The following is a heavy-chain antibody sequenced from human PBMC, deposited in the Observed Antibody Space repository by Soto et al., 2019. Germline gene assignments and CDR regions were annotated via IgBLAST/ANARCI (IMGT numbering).Heavy chain of an antibody. CDR3: AGGWFGELEDYFAF. V-gene: IGHV1-18*01. CDR2: ISAYNGNT. Sequence: QVQLVQSGAEVKKPGASVKVSCKASGYTFTSYAISWVRQAPGQGLEWMGWISAYNGNTNYAQKLQGRVTMTTDTSPSPADMELRSLRSDDTAVYYCAGGWFGELEDYFAFWGQGTLVTVSS. J-gene: IGHJ4*02. CDR1: GYTFTSYA. D-gene: IGHD3-10*01.